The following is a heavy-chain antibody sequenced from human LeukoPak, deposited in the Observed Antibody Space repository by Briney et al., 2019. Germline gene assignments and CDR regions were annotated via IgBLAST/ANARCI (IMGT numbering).Heavy chain of an antibody. J-gene: IGHJ6*02. CDR2: IATSSDYI. CDR3: ARHYGYDYYGMDV. Sequence: GGSLRLSCAASGFTFSTYSMNWVRQAPGKGLEWVSSIATSSDYIYYAGSLKGRFTISRDNVKKSLYLQMSSLRAEDTALYYCARHYGYDYYGMDVWGPGTTVTVSS. D-gene: IGHD3-10*01. CDR1: GFTFSTYS. V-gene: IGHV3-21*01.